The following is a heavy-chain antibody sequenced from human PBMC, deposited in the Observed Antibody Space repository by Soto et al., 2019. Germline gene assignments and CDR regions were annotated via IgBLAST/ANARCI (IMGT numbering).Heavy chain of an antibody. V-gene: IGHV3-9*01. Sequence: EVQLVESGGGLVQPGRSLRLSCAASGFSFDDYAMHWVRQAPGKGLEWVSGITWNKNIIGYADSVKGRFTISRDNAKNSLYLQMNSLRPDDTALYYCAKAMGAHNYDYWGQGTLVTVSS. D-gene: IGHD3-16*01. CDR2: ITWNKNII. CDR3: AKAMGAHNYDY. CDR1: GFSFDDYA. J-gene: IGHJ4*02.